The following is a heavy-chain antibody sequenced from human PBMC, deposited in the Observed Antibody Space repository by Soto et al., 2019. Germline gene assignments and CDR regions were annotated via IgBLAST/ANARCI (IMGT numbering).Heavy chain of an antibody. CDR2: IYPGDLDL. CDR1: GYDFMNYW. CDR3: ARFRAPRRQLISMSFHI. J-gene: IGHJ3*02. V-gene: IGHV5-51*01. D-gene: IGHD6-6*01. Sequence: GESLKISGKASGYDFMNYWIAWVRQTPGRGLEWMGMIYPGDLDLRYNPSFRDRVTISANKSTTTAFVQWGSLTGSDSAIYYCARFRAPRRQLISMSFHIWGLGTLVTVSS.